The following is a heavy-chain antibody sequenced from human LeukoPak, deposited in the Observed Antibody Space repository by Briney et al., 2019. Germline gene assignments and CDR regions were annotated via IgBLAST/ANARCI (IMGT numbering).Heavy chain of an antibody. J-gene: IGHJ4*02. Sequence: GGSLRLSCAVSGFTFSSYTMNWVRQAPGKGLEWVSAISGSGGSTGYADSVKGRFTISRDNPKNTLYLQMNSLRAEDTAVYYCAKAPVGQCSGGSCYPFDCWGQGTLVTVSS. V-gene: IGHV3-23*01. CDR2: ISGSGGST. CDR3: AKAPVGQCSGGSCYPFDC. D-gene: IGHD2-15*01. CDR1: GFTFSSYT.